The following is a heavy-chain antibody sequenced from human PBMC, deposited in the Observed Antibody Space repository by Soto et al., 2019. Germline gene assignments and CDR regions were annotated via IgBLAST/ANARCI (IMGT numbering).Heavy chain of an antibody. V-gene: IGHV4-30-4*01. CDR1: GGSINSGDSY. Sequence: SETLSLTCTVSGGSINSGDSYWSWIRQPPGKGLEWIGYIYYSGSTYYNPSLKSRVTISVDTSKNQFSLKLSSVTAADTAVYYCARVSTDFWSGYPHYFDYWGQGTLVTVSS. J-gene: IGHJ4*02. CDR2: IYYSGST. D-gene: IGHD3-3*01. CDR3: ARVSTDFWSGYPHYFDY.